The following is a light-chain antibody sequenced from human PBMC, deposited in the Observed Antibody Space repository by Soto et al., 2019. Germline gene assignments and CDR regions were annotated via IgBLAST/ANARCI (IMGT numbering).Light chain of an antibody. Sequence: AIRMSQSPSSLSASTGDRVTITCRASQGISSYLAWYQQKPGKAPKLLIYAAYNLQSGVPSRFSGSGSGTDFTLTISSLQPEDFATYYCQQANSFPITFGQGTRLEIK. CDR2: AAY. J-gene: IGKJ5*01. CDR1: QGISSY. CDR3: QQANSFPIT. V-gene: IGKV1-8*01.